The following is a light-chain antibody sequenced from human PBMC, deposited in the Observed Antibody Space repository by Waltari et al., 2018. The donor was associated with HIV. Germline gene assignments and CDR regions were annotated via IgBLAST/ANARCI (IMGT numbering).Light chain of an antibody. CDR1: TLPKQY. J-gene: IGLJ3*02. CDR2: EDI. Sequence: SYELTQPPSVSVSPGQTARIPCSGDTLPKQYAHWYQQKSGQAPVLVIYEDIKRPSGIPERFSGSSSGTVAILTISGAQVEDEADYYCYSTESSGTHRVFGGGTKLTVL. V-gene: IGLV3-10*01. CDR3: YSTESSGTHRV.